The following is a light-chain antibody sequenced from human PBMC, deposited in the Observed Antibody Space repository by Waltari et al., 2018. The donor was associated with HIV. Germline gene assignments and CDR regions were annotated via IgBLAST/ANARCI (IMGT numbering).Light chain of an antibody. J-gene: IGKJ2*01. Sequence: ELVLTQSPGTLSLSPGERATLSCMASQSILSRYLVWYQQKPGQAPRLLIYGAYNRATGIPEKFSGSGSGTDFTLTISRLEPEDFAVYYCQHYGSSPNTFGPGTRLEIK. CDR2: GAY. CDR3: QHYGSSPNT. V-gene: IGKV3-20*01. CDR1: QSILSRY.